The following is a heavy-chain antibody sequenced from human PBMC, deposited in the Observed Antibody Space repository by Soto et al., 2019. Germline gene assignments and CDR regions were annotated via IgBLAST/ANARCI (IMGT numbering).Heavy chain of an antibody. V-gene: IGHV3-21*05. CDR1: GFTLSSYA. Sequence: PGGSLRLSCAASGFTLSSYAMTWVRQAPGKGLECVSNLSGSSSNTNYADSVKGRFTISRDNAKNSLYLQMNSLRAEDTAVYYCARDRYYDSDYWGQGTLVTVSS. CDR2: LSGSSSNT. CDR3: ARDRYYDSDY. D-gene: IGHD3-22*01. J-gene: IGHJ4*02.